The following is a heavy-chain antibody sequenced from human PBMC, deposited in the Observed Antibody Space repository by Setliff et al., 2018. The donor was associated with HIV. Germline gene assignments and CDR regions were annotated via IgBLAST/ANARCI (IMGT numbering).Heavy chain of an antibody. V-gene: IGHV4-30-4*08. Sequence: SETLSLTCTVSGGSIRSDYHFWTWMGQPPGKGLEWIGYMHYSGNTYYNPSLKTRVTISIDASRNHFSLNLSSVTAADTAVYYCASDYGDYGAFDVWGQGTMVTVSS. CDR2: MHYSGNT. J-gene: IGHJ3*01. CDR1: GGSIRSDYHF. D-gene: IGHD4-17*01. CDR3: ASDYGDYGAFDV.